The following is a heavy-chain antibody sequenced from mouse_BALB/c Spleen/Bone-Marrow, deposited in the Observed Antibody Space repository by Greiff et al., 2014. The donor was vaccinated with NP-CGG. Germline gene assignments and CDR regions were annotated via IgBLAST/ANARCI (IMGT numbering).Heavy chain of an antibody. D-gene: IGHD1-1*01. CDR2: IDPANGNT. V-gene: IGHV14-3*02. CDR3: APYYYGSSQFAY. Sequence: EVQRVESGAELAKPGASVKLSCTASGFNIKDTYMHWVKQRPEQGLEWIGRIDPANGNTKYDPKFQGKATITADTSSNTAYLQLSSLTSEDTAVYYCAPYYYGSSQFAYWGQGTLVTVSA. CDR1: GFNIKDTY. J-gene: IGHJ3*01.